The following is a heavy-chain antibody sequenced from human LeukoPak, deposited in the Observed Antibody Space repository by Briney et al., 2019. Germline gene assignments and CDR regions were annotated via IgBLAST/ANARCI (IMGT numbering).Heavy chain of an antibody. J-gene: IGHJ4*02. CDR1: AFSFSYYS. Sequence: AGGSLRLSCAASAFSFSYYSMNWVRQAPGKGLEWVAVISYDGSNKYYADSVKGRFTISRDNSKNTLYLQMNSLRAEDTAVYYCARVIDYYDSSGYLYYFDYWGQGTLVTVSS. CDR2: ISYDGSNK. CDR3: ARVIDYYDSSGYLYYFDY. D-gene: IGHD3-22*01. V-gene: IGHV3-30*03.